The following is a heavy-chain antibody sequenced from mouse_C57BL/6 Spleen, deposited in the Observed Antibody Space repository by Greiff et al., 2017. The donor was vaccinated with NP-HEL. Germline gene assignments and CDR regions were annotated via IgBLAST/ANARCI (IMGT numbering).Heavy chain of an antibody. J-gene: IGHJ2*01. D-gene: IGHD1-1*01. Sequence: QVQLQQSGAELVKPGASVKISCKASGYAFSSYWMNWVKQRPGKGLEWIGQIYPGDGDTNYNGKFKGKATLTADKSSSTAYMQLSSLTSEDSAVYFCARDGYYGSSPLDYWGQGTTLTVSS. CDR2: IYPGDGDT. CDR1: GYAFSSYW. V-gene: IGHV1-80*01. CDR3: ARDGYYGSSPLDY.